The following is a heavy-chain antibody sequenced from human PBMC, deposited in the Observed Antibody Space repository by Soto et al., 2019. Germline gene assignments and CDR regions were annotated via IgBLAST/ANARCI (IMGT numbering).Heavy chain of an antibody. V-gene: IGHV3-30*18. J-gene: IGHJ4*02. CDR3: AKDRSAGCGGDCSCDS. Sequence: QVQLVESGGGVVLPGRSLRLSCVASGFTFSHYGMQWVRQAPGKGLEWGALVSYDGSNKYYGDSVKGRFTISRDNSKYTLYLEIDSLSAEDTAVYYCAKDRSAGCGGDCSCDSWGQGTLVTVSS. CDR2: VSYDGSNK. D-gene: IGHD2-21*02. CDR1: GFTFSHYG.